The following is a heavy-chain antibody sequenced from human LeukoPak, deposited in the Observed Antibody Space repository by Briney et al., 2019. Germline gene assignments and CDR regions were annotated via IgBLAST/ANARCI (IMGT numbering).Heavy chain of an antibody. CDR3: ARGPYSSSWTR. D-gene: IGHD6-13*01. CDR2: INHSGGT. CDR1: GGSFTGYY. Sequence: ASETLSLTCAVYGGSFTGYYWSWIRQPPGKGLEWIGEINHSGGTNYNPSLKSRVTISVDTSKNQFSLKLSSVTAADTAVYYCARGPYSSSWTRWGQGTLVTVSS. J-gene: IGHJ4*02. V-gene: IGHV4-34*01.